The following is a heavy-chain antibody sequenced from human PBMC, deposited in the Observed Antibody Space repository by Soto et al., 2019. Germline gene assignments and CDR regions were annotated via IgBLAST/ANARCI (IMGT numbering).Heavy chain of an antibody. CDR2: INPNSGNI. Sequence: ASVKVSCKASGNTFTSYYINWVRQATGHGLEWMGWINPNSGNICYAQKFQGRVTMTRDTAIRTAYMEVSRLRSDDTAVYYCARGRASGSYYLLDYWGQGTLVTVSS. V-gene: IGHV1-8*01. CDR3: ARGRASGSYYLLDY. CDR1: GNTFTSYY. D-gene: IGHD3-10*01. J-gene: IGHJ4*02.